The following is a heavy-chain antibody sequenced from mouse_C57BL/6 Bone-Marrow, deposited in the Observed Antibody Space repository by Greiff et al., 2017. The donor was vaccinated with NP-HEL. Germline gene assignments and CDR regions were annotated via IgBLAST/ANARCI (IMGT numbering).Heavy chain of an antibody. J-gene: IGHJ1*03. CDR1: GYTFTEYT. V-gene: IGHV1-62-2*01. Sequence: QVQLKESGAELVKPGASVKLSCKASGYTFTEYTIHWVKQRSGQGLEWIGWFYPGSGSIKYNEKFKDKATLTADKSSSTVYMELSRLTSEDSAVYFCARHEPPYAGNYKGWYFDVWGTGTTVTVSS. D-gene: IGHD2-1*01. CDR2: FYPGSGSI. CDR3: ARHEPPYAGNYKGWYFDV.